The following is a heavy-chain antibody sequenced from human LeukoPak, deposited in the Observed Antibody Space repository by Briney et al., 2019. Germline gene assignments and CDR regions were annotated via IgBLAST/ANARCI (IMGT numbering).Heavy chain of an antibody. V-gene: IGHV3-30-3*01. CDR3: ARDLVSLGMYYYDSSGYYPFDY. CDR2: ISYDGSNK. Sequence: PGGSLRLSCAASGFTFSSYAMHWVRQAPGKGLEWVAVISYDGSNKYYADSVKGRFTISRDNSKNTLYLQMNSLRAEDTAVYYCARDLVSLGMYYYDSSGYYPFDYWGQGTLVTVSS. CDR1: GFTFSSYA. D-gene: IGHD3-22*01. J-gene: IGHJ4*02.